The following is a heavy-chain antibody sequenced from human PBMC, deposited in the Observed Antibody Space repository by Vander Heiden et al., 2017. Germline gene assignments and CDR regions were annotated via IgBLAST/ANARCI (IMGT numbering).Heavy chain of an antibody. CDR2: IYYSGST. Sequence: QVQLQESGPALVKPSETLSHTCTVPGGSISSYYWSWIRQPPGKGLEWIGYIYYSGSTNYNPSLKSRVTISVDTSKNQFSLKLSSVTAADTAVYYCASGSWFGGHAFDIWGQGTMVTVSS. V-gene: IGHV4-59*01. CDR1: GGSISSYY. D-gene: IGHD3-10*01. CDR3: ASGSWFGGHAFDI. J-gene: IGHJ3*02.